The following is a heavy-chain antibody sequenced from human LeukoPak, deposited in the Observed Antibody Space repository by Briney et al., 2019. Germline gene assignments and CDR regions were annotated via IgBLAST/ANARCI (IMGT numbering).Heavy chain of an antibody. J-gene: IGHJ4*02. V-gene: IGHV1-69*13. CDR2: IIPIFGTA. CDR1: GGTFSSYA. Sequence: SVKVSCKASGGTFSSYAISWVRQAPGQGLEWMGGIIPIFGTANYAQKFQGRVTITADESTSTAYMELGSLRSEDTAVYYCARVEYSSSGYIDYWGQGTLVTVSS. D-gene: IGHD6-13*01. CDR3: ARVEYSSSGYIDY.